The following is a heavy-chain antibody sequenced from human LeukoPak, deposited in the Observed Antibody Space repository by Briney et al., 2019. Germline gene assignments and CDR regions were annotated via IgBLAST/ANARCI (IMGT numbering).Heavy chain of an antibody. CDR3: ARKKLAVAGRGLDY. D-gene: IGHD6-19*01. CDR2: MNPNSGNT. CDR1: GHTFTSYD. J-gene: IGHJ4*02. V-gene: IGHV1-8*01. Sequence: GASVKVSCKASGHTFTSYDINWVRQATGQGLEWMGWMNPNSGNTGYAQKFQGRVTMTRNTSISTAYMDLSSLRSEDTAVYYCARKKLAVAGRGLDYWGQGTLVTVSS.